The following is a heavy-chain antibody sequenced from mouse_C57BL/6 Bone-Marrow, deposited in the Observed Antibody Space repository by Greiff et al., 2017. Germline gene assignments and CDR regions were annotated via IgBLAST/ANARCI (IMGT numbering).Heavy chain of an antibody. CDR2: ISYDGSN. V-gene: IGHV3-6*01. D-gene: IGHD2-13*01. J-gene: IGHJ2*01. CDR3: ARDEGLLDY. Sequence: DVKLQESGPGLVKPSQSLSLTCSVTGYSITSGYYWNWIRQFPGNKLEWMGYISYDGSNNSNPSLKNRISITRDTSKNQFFLKLKSVTTEDTATYYCARDEGLLDYWGQGTTRTGSS. CDR1: GYSITSGYY.